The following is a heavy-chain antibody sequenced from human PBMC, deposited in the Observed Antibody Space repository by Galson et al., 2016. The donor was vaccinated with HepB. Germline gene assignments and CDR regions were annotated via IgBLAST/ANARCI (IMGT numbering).Heavy chain of an antibody. Sequence: SLRLSCAASGFTFSNRGMHWVRQAPGKGLEWVSVIYSGGGTYYADSVKGRFTISRDNSKNTVYLQMNSLRAEDTAVYYCARLDVVRGRDYWGQGTLVTVSS. CDR2: IYSGGGT. V-gene: IGHV3-53*01. D-gene: IGHD3/OR15-3a*01. CDR3: ARLDVVRGRDY. CDR1: GFTFSNRG. J-gene: IGHJ4*02.